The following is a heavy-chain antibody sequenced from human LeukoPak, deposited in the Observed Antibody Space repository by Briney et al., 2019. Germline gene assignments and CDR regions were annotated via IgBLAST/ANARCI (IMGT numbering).Heavy chain of an antibody. J-gene: IGHJ2*01. CDR1: GGSISSYD. CDR3: ARVSSMAPHYWYFDL. CDR2: MYYSGSP. Sequence: PSETLSPTCTVSGGSISSYDWSWIRQPPGRGLEWIGYMYYSGSPNYNPSLKSPVNISVDTSKNQFAFKMSSADAAGTGVYYCARVSSMAPHYWYFDLWGRGTLDTVSS. D-gene: IGHD2-2*01. V-gene: IGHV4-59*01.